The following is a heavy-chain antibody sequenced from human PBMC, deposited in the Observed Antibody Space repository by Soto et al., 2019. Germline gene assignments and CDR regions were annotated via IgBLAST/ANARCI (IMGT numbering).Heavy chain of an antibody. J-gene: IGHJ4*02. CDR2: INQDGSEK. Sequence: EVHLVESGGGLVQTGGSLRLSCAIFESTVSRDWMNWVRQAPGKGLEWVAHINQDGSEKYYVDSVKGRFTISRDNAKKSRYLQMNSLSPADTAMYYCPGGVGDAFWGQGTLVTVSS. CDR1: ESTVSRDW. V-gene: IGHV3-7*04. CDR3: PGGVGDAF. D-gene: IGHD1-26*01.